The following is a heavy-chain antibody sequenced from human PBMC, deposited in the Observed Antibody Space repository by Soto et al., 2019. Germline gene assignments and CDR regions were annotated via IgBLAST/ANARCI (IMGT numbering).Heavy chain of an antibody. J-gene: IGHJ3*02. D-gene: IGHD3-3*01. CDR1: GGTFSSYA. CDR3: ARTLGCYDFSVTGYDAFDI. V-gene: IGHV1-69*13. Sequence: GASVKVSCKASGGTFSSYAISWVRQAPGQGLEWMGGIIPIFGTANYAQKFQGRVTITADESTSTAYMELSSLRSEDTAVYYCARTLGCYDFSVTGYDAFDIRGQGTTVTVSS. CDR2: IIPIFGTA.